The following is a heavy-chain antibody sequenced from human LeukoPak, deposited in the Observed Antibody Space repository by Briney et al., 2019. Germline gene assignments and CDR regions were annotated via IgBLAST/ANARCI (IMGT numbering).Heavy chain of an antibody. J-gene: IGHJ4*02. CDR1: GYTFTSYG. CDR2: INPSGGST. CDR3: ARDLVVYGDYGGFDY. Sequence: ASVKVSCKASGYTFTSYGISWVRQAPGQGLEWMGIINPSGGSTSYAQKFQGRVTMTRDTSTSTVYMELSSLRSEDTAVYYCARDLVVYGDYGGFDYWGQGTLVTVSS. D-gene: IGHD4-17*01. V-gene: IGHV1-46*01.